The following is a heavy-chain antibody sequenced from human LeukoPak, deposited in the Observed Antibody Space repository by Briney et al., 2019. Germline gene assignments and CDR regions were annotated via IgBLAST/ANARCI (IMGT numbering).Heavy chain of an antibody. J-gene: IGHJ5*02. CDR1: GFTFSNYW. CDR2: INSDGINT. CDR3: PRVLGKNNETSDNWFDP. Sequence: GGSLRLSCAASGFTFSNYWMHWVRQAPGKGLVWVSRINSDGINTSYADSVKGRFTISRDNDQNTLNLQMNSLRAEDTAVYYRPRVLGKNNETSDNWFDPWGQGTLATVPS. D-gene: IGHD1/OR15-1a*01. V-gene: IGHV3-74*01.